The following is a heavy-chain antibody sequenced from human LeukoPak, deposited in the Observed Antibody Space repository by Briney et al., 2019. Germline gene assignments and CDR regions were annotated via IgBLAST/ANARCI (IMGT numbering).Heavy chain of an antibody. V-gene: IGHV4-34*01. D-gene: IGHD3-10*01. CDR3: TRGHPGVVRGTNWFDP. CDR1: GGSFSGYY. Sequence: ETLSLTCAVYGGSFSGYYWSWIRQPPGKGLEWIGEINHSGSTNYNPSLKSRVTISVDTSKNQFSLKLSSVTAADTAVYYCTRGHPGVVRGTNWFDPWGQGTLVTVSS. J-gene: IGHJ5*02. CDR2: INHSGST.